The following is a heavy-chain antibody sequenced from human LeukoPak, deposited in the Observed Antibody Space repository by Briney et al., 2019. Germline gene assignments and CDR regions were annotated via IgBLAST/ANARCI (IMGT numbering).Heavy chain of an antibody. CDR3: AQTGGP. D-gene: IGHD7-27*01. V-gene: IGHV3-23*01. CDR2: ISGSGGNT. CDR1: GLLFSNYG. Sequence: GGSLRLSCAASGLLFSNYGMSWVRQAPGKGLEWVSGISGSGGNTYYADSVKGRFTISRDNSKDTLFLQMSSLRAEDTAVYYCAQTGGPWGQGTLVTVSS. J-gene: IGHJ5*02.